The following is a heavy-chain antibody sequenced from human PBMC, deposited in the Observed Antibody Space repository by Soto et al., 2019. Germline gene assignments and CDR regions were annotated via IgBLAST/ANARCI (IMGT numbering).Heavy chain of an antibody. CDR3: VRENYCDGMDV. J-gene: IGHJ6*02. Sequence: GGSLRLSCAASGFDASVNFMTWVRQAPGRGLEWVSVINNAGTTYYADSVKGRFTISGDKSKNTLYLQMNSLRVEDTAMYYCVRENYCDGMDVWGQGTSVIGSS. CDR2: INNAGTT. V-gene: IGHV3-66*01. CDR1: GFDASVNF.